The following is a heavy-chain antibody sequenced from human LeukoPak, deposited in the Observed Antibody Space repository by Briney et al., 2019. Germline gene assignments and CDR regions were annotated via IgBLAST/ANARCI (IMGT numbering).Heavy chain of an antibody. J-gene: IGHJ4*02. Sequence: PSQTLSLTCTVSGDSISSGSYYWSWIRQPAGKGLEWIGRIYTSGSTNYNPSLKSRVTISVDTSKNQFSLKLSSVTAADTAVYYCARDRGYDFWSGLFDYWGQGTLVTVSS. CDR3: ARDRGYDFWSGLFDY. CDR2: IYTSGST. CDR1: GDSISSGSYY. D-gene: IGHD3-3*01. V-gene: IGHV4-61*02.